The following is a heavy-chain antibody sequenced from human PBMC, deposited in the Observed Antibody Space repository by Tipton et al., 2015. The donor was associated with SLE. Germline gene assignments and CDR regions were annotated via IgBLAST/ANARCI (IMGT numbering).Heavy chain of an antibody. V-gene: IGHV4-61*02. CDR2: ISSSGSA. J-gene: IGHJ6*03. CDR3: ARDSYNYDTSGYYRGGYYYMDV. Sequence: TLSLTCTVSGGSISSGTYYWSWIRQPAGKAMEWIGRISSSGSANYNPSLKSRVAISLDMSKNQFSLELSSVTAADRAVYHCARDSYNYDTSGYYRGGYYYMDVWGKGTTVAVSS. D-gene: IGHD3-22*01. CDR1: GGSISSGTYY.